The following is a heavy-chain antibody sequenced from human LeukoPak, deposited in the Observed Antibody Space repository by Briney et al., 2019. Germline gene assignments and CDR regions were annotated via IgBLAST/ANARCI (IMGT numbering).Heavy chain of an antibody. V-gene: IGHV4-61*01. CDR1: GGSISSSSYY. CDR2: IYYSGST. J-gene: IGHJ4*02. Sequence: SETLSLTCTVSGGSISSSSYYWSWIRQPPGKGLEWIGYIYYSGSTNYNPSLKSRVTISVDTSKNQFSLKLSSVTAADTAVYYCARVGVGATSLDYWGQGTLVTVSS. D-gene: IGHD1-26*01. CDR3: ARVGVGATSLDY.